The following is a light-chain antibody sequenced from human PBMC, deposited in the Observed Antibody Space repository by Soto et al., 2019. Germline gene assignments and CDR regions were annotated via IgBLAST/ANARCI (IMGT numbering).Light chain of an antibody. V-gene: IGKV3D-20*02. CDR3: QQRSNWLIT. CDR1: QPVSSNF. Sequence: ELVLTQSPGTLSLSPGESAALSCRASQPVSSNFLAWHQQKPGQAPRLLIYGVSSRASGIPDRFFGSASGKDFNLTINRLEPEDFAVYYCQQRSNWLITFGQGTRLEIK. J-gene: IGKJ5*01. CDR2: GVS.